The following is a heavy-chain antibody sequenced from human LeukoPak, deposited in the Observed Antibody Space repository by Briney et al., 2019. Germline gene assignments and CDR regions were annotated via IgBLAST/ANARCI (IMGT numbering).Heavy chain of an antibody. CDR2: ISGSGGST. J-gene: IGHJ4*02. CDR3: AKQEPLRDLRGSYYYFDY. V-gene: IGHV3-23*01. CDR1: GFTFSSYG. D-gene: IGHD1-26*01. Sequence: PGGSLRLSCAASGFTFSSYGMSWVRQAPGKGLEWVSAISGSGGSTYYADSVKGRFTISRDNSKNTLYLQMNSLRAEDTAVYYCAKQEPLRDLRGSYYYFDYWGQGTLVTVSS.